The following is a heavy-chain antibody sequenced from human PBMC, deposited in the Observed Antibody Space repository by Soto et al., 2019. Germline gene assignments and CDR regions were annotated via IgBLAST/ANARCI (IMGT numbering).Heavy chain of an antibody. CDR3: ARQVSKNTSPDY. D-gene: IGHD2-2*02. Sequence: QVQLQESGPGLVKPSETLSLTCTVSGGSISSYYWSWIRQPPGKGLEWIGYIYYSGSTNYNPSLKSRVTIAVDTSKNQFSLKLSSVTAADTAVYYCARQVSKNTSPDYWGQGTLVTVSS. CDR1: GGSISSYY. CDR2: IYYSGST. J-gene: IGHJ4*02. V-gene: IGHV4-59*08.